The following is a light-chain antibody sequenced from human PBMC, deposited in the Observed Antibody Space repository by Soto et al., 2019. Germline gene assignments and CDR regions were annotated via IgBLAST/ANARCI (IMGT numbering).Light chain of an antibody. CDR1: QSISSS. J-gene: IGKJ4*01. Sequence: IQMTQSPSSLSASIGDTVTITCRASQSISSSLNWYQQKPGKAPKLLISAASSLQSGVPSGFSGRGSGTDFTLTISTLQPEDFATYFCQQTYSIPVTFGGGTKVEMK. CDR2: AAS. V-gene: IGKV1-39*01. CDR3: QQTYSIPVT.